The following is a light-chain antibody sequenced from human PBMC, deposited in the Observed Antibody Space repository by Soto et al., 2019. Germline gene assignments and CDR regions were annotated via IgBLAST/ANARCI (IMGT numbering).Light chain of an antibody. CDR1: SSDVGGYNY. Sequence: QSVLTQPASVSGSPGQSVTISCTGTSSDVGGYNYVSWYQQYPGKAPKLMIYDVSNRPSGVSNRFSGSKSGNTASLTISGLQAEDEADYYCGSYTSDTTLVVFGGGTKVTVL. J-gene: IGLJ3*02. CDR3: GSYTSDTTLVV. V-gene: IGLV2-14*01. CDR2: DVS.